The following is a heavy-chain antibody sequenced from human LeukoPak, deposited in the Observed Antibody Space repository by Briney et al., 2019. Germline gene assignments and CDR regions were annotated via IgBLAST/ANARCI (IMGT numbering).Heavy chain of an antibody. Sequence: PWGSLRLSCAASGFTFSSYSMNWVRQAPGKGPEWVSYISSSSSTIYYADSVKGRFTISRDNAKNSLYLQMNSLRAEDTAVYYCARERRPHSYGLPIDAFDIWGQGTMVTVSS. CDR2: ISSSSSTI. V-gene: IGHV3-48*01. CDR3: ARERRPHSYGLPIDAFDI. CDR1: GFTFSSYS. J-gene: IGHJ3*02. D-gene: IGHD5-18*01.